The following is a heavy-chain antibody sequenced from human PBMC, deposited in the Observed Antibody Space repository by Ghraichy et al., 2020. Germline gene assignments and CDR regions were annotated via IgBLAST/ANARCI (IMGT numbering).Heavy chain of an antibody. Sequence: SETLSLTCTLSSGSINNNYWWGWVCQPPGKDLEWIGEFYRGGRPNYNPSFQSRVTISVDESKNQFSLRLDSVTAADTAMYYCVRPNYYGAGSTFDFWGQGIMVTVSS. V-gene: IGHV4-4*02. D-gene: IGHD3-10*01. CDR2: FYRGGRP. J-gene: IGHJ4*02. CDR3: VRPNYYGAGSTFDF. CDR1: SGSINNNYW.